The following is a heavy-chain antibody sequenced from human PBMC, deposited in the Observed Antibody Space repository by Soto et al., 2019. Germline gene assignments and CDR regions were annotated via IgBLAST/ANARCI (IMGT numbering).Heavy chain of an antibody. CDR3: ARGVVPAAMFDP. CDR2: IYYSGST. CDR1: GGSISSYY. Sequence: SETLSLTCTVSGGSISSYYWSWIRQPPGKGLEWIGYIYYSGSTNYNPSLKSRVTISVDTSKNQFSLRLSSVTAADTAVYYCARGVVPAAMFDPWGQGTLVTVSS. D-gene: IGHD2-2*01. J-gene: IGHJ5*02. V-gene: IGHV4-59*01.